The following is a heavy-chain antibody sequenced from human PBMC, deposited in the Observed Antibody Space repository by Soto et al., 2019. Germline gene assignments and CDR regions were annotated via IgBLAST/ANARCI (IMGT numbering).Heavy chain of an antibody. V-gene: IGHV4-59*08. CDR3: ARVRTTSDFYYYYMDA. Sequence: QVQLQESGPGLVKPSETLSLTCTVSGDSISDDYLTWIRQPPGKALELMGYVYYSCSTRYNPSFKRRVTLEHDTYQGPVYLKLNSVTASATAVYCCARVRTTSDFYYYYMDAWGIGTPGTVSS. D-gene: IGHD3-10*01. J-gene: IGHJ6*03. CDR2: VYYSCST. CDR1: GDSISDDY.